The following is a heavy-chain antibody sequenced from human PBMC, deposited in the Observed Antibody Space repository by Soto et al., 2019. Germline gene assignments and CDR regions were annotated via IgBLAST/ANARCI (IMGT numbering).Heavy chain of an antibody. Sequence: EVQLVESGGGLVQPGRSLRLSCAASGFTFDDYAMHWFRQAPGKGLEWVSGISWHSGSIGYADSVKGRFTISRDNAKNSLYLQMNSLRAEDTALYYCAKDTHQYYFDYWGQGTLVTVSS. J-gene: IGHJ4*02. V-gene: IGHV3-9*01. CDR3: AKDTHQYYFDY. CDR2: ISWHSGSI. CDR1: GFTFDDYA.